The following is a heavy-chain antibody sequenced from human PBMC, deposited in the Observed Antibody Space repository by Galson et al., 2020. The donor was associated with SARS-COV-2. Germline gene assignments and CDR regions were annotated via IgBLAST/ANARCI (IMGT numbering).Heavy chain of an antibody. Sequence: SETLSLTCTVSGGSINSGDGFGSWVRQRPGKGLEWIGNIHYRGSTHNNPSLKSRISMSVDTSRNQYSLTLSSLTAADTAVYSCAREKGYGDYDCFDYWGQGTLVTVSS. CDR2: IHYRGST. CDR1: GGSINSGDGF. D-gene: IGHD4-17*01. J-gene: IGHJ4*02. V-gene: IGHV4-30-4*08. CDR3: AREKGYGDYDCFDY.